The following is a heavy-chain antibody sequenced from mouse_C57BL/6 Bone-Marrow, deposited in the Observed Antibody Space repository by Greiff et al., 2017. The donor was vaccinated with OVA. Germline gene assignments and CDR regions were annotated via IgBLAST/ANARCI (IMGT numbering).Heavy chain of an antibody. J-gene: IGHJ4*01. D-gene: IGHD1-1*02. CDR3: ARWDTTVV. CDR2: IYPGSGST. CDR1: GYTFTSYW. V-gene: IGHV1-55*01. Sequence: QVQLQQPGAELVKPGASVQMSCKASGYTFTSYWITWVKQRPGQGLEWIGDIYPGSGSTNYNEKFTSKATLTVDTSSSTAYMQLSSQTSENSAVYYGARWDTTVVWGKGTSVTVSS.